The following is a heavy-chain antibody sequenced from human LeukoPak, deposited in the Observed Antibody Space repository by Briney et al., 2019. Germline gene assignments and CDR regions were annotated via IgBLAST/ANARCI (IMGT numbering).Heavy chain of an antibody. J-gene: IGHJ4*02. CDR2: ISGSGGST. CDR3: AKVVARDIVVVVAATYYFDY. CDR1: GFTFSSYA. D-gene: IGHD2-15*01. V-gene: IGHV3-23*01. Sequence: PGGSLRLSCAASGFTFSSYAMSWVRQAPGKGLEWVSAISGSGGSTYYADSVKGRFTISRDNSKNTLYLQMNSLRAEDTAVYYCAKVVARDIVVVVAATYYFDYWGQGTLVTVSS.